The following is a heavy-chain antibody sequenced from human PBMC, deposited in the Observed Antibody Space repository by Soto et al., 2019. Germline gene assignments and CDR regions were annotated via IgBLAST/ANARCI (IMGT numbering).Heavy chain of an antibody. V-gene: IGHV3-15*07. CDR3: NSYPDFWGGHTPL. CDR1: GFSITNTW. CDR2: VKSKADGGTA. Sequence: EVQLVESGGGLVQPGGSLRLSCAASGFSITNTWMHWVRQAPGKGLEWVGRVKSKADGGTADYGGPVIGRFTVSRDDSKNTQYLQMNSLKPHDRAVYYCNSYPDFWGGHTPLWGQGTLVTVSS. D-gene: IGHD3-3*01. J-gene: IGHJ4*02.